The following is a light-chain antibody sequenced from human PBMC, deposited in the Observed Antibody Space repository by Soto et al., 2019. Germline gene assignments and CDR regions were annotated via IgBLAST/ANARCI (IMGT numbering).Light chain of an antibody. V-gene: IGKV3-15*01. CDR2: GAS. J-gene: IGKJ5*01. CDR3: QQYKSWPPIT. Sequence: EILMTQSPDSLSVSPGDTATLSCRASQSVNTDLAWYQQQPGQAPRLLLYGASTRATGISTRFSGGGSGTEFTLTISGLQSEDSAVYYCQQYKSWPPITFGQGTRLEI. CDR1: QSVNTD.